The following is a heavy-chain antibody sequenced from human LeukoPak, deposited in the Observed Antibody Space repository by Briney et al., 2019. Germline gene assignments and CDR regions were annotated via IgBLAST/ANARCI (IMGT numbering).Heavy chain of an antibody. CDR2: ISWNSGSI. V-gene: IGHV3-9*01. CDR3: AKIAAADKTYYYGMDV. D-gene: IGHD6-13*01. Sequence: PGRSLRLSCAASGFTFDDYAMHWVRQAPGKGLEWVSGISWNSGSIGYADSVKGRFTISRDNAKNSLYLQMNSLRAEDTALYYCAKIAAADKTYYYGMDVWGQGTTVTVSS. J-gene: IGHJ6*02. CDR1: GFTFDDYA.